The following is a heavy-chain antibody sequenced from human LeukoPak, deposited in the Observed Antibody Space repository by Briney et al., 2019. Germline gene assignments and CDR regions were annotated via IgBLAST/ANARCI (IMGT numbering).Heavy chain of an antibody. Sequence: SQTLSLTCTVSGGSISSGDYYWSWIRQPPGKGLEWIGYIYYSGSTYYNPSLKSRVTISVDTSKNQFSLKLSSVTAADTAVYYCARAPGWKQLSELQDAFDIWGRGTMVTVSS. CDR3: ARAPGWKQLSELQDAFDI. J-gene: IGHJ3*02. CDR1: GGSISSGDYY. D-gene: IGHD6-6*01. V-gene: IGHV4-30-4*08. CDR2: IYYSGST.